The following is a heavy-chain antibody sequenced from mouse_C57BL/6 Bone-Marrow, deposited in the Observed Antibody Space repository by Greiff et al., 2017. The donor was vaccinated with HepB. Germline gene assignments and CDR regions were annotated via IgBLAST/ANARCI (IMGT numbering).Heavy chain of an antibody. CDR3: ARSLLYYFDY. CDR1: GYTFTSYG. D-gene: IGHD2-10*01. V-gene: IGHV1-81*01. J-gene: IGHJ2*01. Sequence: LVESGAELARPGASVKLSCKASGYTFTSYGISWVKQRTGQGLEWIGEIYPRSGNTYYNEKFKGKATLTADKSSSTAYMELRSLTSEDSAVYFCARSLLYYFDYWGQGTTLTVSS. CDR2: IYPRSGNT.